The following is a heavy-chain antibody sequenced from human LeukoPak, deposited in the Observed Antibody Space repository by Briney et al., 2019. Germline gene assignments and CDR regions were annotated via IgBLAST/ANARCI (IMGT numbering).Heavy chain of an antibody. V-gene: IGHV4-59*01. D-gene: IGHD3-3*02. J-gene: IGHJ3*02. CDR1: GGSISNYY. Sequence: SETLSLTCTVSGGSISNYYWSWIRQPPGKGLEWIGYIYYSGSTNYNPSLKSRVTISVDTSKNQFSLKLSSVTAADTAVYYCARDIASYDAFDIWGQGTMVTVSS. CDR2: IYYSGST. CDR3: ARDIASYDAFDI.